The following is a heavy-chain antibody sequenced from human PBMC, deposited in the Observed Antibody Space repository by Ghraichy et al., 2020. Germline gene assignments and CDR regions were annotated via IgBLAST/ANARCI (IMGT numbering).Heavy chain of an antibody. CDR2: ISGSGGST. D-gene: IGHD6-6*01. Sequence: GGSLRLSCAASGFTFSSYAMSWVRQAPGKGLEWVSAISGSGGSTYYADSVKGRFTISRDNSKNTLYLQMNSLRAEDTAVYYCAKIGGGSIAARPYYGMDVWGQGTTVTVSS. CDR1: GFTFSSYA. J-gene: IGHJ6*02. V-gene: IGHV3-23*01. CDR3: AKIGGGSIAARPYYGMDV.